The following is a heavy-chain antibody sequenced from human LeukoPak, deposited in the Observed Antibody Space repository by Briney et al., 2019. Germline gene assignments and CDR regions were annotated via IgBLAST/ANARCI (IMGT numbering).Heavy chain of an antibody. CDR3: ARIERASRNAFDI. V-gene: IGHV2-70*11. CDR2: IDWDDAK. Sequence: SGPTLVNPTQTLTLTCTFSGFSLTTSGMCVSWIRQPPGKALEWLARIDWDDAKYYSTSLKATFTISKDTSKNQVALTMTNMDPVDTATYYCARIERASRNAFDIWGQGTMVTVSS. CDR1: GFSLTTSGMC. J-gene: IGHJ3*02.